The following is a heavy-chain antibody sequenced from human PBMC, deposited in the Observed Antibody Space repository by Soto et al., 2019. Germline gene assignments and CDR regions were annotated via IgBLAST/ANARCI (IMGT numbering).Heavy chain of an antibody. J-gene: IGHJ6*02. CDR3: ARDRPNTIFGVVIMGYYGMDV. D-gene: IGHD3-3*01. V-gene: IGHV6-1*01. CDR1: GDSGSSNSAA. CDR2: TYYRSKWYN. Sequence: SQTLSLTCAISGDSGSSNSAAWNWIRQSPSKGLEWLGRTYYRSKWYNDYAVSVKSRITINPDTSKNQFSLQLNSVTPEDTAVYYCARDRPNTIFGVVIMGYYGMDVWGQGTTVTVSS.